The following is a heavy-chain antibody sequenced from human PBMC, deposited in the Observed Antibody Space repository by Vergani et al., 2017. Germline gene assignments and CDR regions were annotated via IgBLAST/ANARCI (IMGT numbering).Heavy chain of an antibody. CDR3: ARLVGWKRGHYYYYYMDV. D-gene: IGHD6-6*01. V-gene: IGHV1-8*02. J-gene: IGHJ6*03. CDR1: GYTFTGYY. CDR2: INPNSGNT. Sequence: QVQLVQSGAEVKKPGASVKVSCKASGYTFTGYYMHWVRQAPGQGLEWMGWINPNSGNTGYAQKFQGRVTMTRNTSISTAYMELSSLRSEDTAVYYCARLVGWKRGHYYYYYMDVWGKGTTVTVSS.